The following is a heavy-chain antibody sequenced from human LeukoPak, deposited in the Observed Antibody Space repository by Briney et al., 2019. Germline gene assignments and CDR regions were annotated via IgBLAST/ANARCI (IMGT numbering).Heavy chain of an antibody. CDR2: VSYSGST. CDR1: GGSVSRYY. V-gene: IGHV4-59*02. Sequence: PSETLSLTCTVSGGSVSRYYWSWIRQPPGKGLEWIGYVSYSGSTNYIPSLKRRATISVDTSKNQFSLKLSSVTAADTAVYFCARGGRHEYTSYNAFDLWGQGTLVTVSS. D-gene: IGHD2-2*01. J-gene: IGHJ3*01. CDR3: ARGGRHEYTSYNAFDL.